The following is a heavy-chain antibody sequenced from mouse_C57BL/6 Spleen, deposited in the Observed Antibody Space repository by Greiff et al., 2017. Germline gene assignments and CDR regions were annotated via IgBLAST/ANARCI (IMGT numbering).Heavy chain of an antibody. CDR3: TTRDYGSGYFDG. J-gene: IGHJ1*03. Sequence: VQLQQSGAELVRPGASVKLSCTASGFNIKDDYMHWVKQRPEQGLEWIGWIDPENGDTEYASKFQGKATITADTSSNTAYLQLSSLTSEDTAVYYCTTRDYGSGYFDGWGTGTTVTVSS. D-gene: IGHD1-1*01. CDR2: IDPENGDT. V-gene: IGHV14-4*01. CDR1: GFNIKDDY.